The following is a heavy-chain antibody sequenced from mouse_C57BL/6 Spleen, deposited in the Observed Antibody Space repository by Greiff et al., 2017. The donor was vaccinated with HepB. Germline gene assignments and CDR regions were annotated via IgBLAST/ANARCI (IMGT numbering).Heavy chain of an antibody. V-gene: IGHV1-26*01. CDR2: INPNNGGT. CDR1: GYTFTDYY. CDR3: ARGPLLPYAMDY. Sequence: EVQLQQSGPELVKPGASVKISCKASGYTFTDYYMNWVKQSHGKSLEWIGDINPNNGGTSYNQKFKGKATLTVDKSSSTAYMELRSLTSEDSAVYYCARGPLLPYAMDYWGQGTSVTVSS. J-gene: IGHJ4*01. D-gene: IGHD1-1*01.